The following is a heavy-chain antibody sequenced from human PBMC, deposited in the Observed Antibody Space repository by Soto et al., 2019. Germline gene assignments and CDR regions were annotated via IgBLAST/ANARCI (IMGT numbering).Heavy chain of an antibody. CDR1: GYTFTSYG. D-gene: IGHD1-1*01. CDR2: ISAHNGNT. J-gene: IGHJ4*02. V-gene: IGHV1-18*01. CDR3: ARGRYGDY. Sequence: QVHLVQSGAEVKKPGASVQVSCKCSGYTFTSYGITWVRQAPGQGLEWMGWISAHNGNTDYAQKLQGRVTVTRDTSTSTAYMELRSLRSDDTAVYYCARGRYGDYWGQGALVTVSS.